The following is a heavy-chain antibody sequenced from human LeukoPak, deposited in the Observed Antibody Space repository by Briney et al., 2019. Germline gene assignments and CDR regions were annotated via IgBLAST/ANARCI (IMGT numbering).Heavy chain of an antibody. Sequence: GGSLRLSCAASGFTFSSYEMNWVRQAPGKGLEWVSYISSSGSTIYYADSVKGRFTISRDNAKNSLYLQMNSLRAEDTAVYYCVKSLNSWHGWFDPWGQGTLVTVSS. D-gene: IGHD4-11*01. J-gene: IGHJ5*02. CDR1: GFTFSSYE. V-gene: IGHV3-48*03. CDR2: ISSSGSTI. CDR3: VKSLNSWHGWFDP.